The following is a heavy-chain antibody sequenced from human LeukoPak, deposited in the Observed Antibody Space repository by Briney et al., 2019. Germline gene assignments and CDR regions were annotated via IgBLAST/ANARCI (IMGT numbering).Heavy chain of an antibody. D-gene: IGHD4-23*01. CDR3: ARDLHHGGPRGEHDY. Sequence: TGGSLRLSCAASGFTFSSYSMNWVRQAPGKGLEWVSYISSSSSTIYYADSVRGRFTISRDNAKNSLYLQMNSLRAEDTAVYYCARDLHHGGPRGEHDYWGQGTLVTVSS. CDR2: ISSSSSTI. J-gene: IGHJ4*02. CDR1: GFTFSSYS. V-gene: IGHV3-48*01.